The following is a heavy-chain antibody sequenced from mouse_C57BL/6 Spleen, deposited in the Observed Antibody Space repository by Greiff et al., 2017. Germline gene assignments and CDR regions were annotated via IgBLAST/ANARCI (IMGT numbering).Heavy chain of an antibody. CDR2: FDPNSGGT. Sequence: QVQLQQPGAELVKPGASVKLSCKASGYTFTSYRMHWVKQRPGRGLEWIGRFDPNSGGTKYNEKFKSKATLTVEKSSSTAYMQLSSLTSEDSAVYYCARVYGYDGAMDYWGQGTSVTVSS. CDR3: ARVYGYDGAMDY. V-gene: IGHV1-72*01. CDR1: GYTFTSYR. J-gene: IGHJ4*01. D-gene: IGHD2-2*01.